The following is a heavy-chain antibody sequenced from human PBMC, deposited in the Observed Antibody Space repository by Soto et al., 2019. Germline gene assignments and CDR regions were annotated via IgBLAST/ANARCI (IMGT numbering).Heavy chain of an antibody. J-gene: IGHJ6*02. CDR2: IWYDGSNK. Sequence: QVQLVESGGGVVQPGRSLRLSCAASGFTFSSYGMHWVRQAPGKGLEWVAVIWYDGSNKYYADSVKGRFTISRDNSKNTLYLQMNSLRAEDTAVYYCARDEYSYGSYGMDVWGQGTTVIVSS. CDR1: GFTFSSYG. V-gene: IGHV3-33*01. D-gene: IGHD5-18*01. CDR3: ARDEYSYGSYGMDV.